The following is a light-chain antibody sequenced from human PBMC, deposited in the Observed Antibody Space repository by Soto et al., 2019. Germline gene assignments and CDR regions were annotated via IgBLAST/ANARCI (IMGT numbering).Light chain of an antibody. V-gene: IGLV2-14*01. J-gene: IGLJ2*01. CDR2: DVS. CDR1: ISDIGGYNY. CDR3: SSYTSSSTYVV. Sequence: QSALTQPASVSGSPGQSITISFTGTISDIGGYNYVSWYQQHPGKAPKLMIYDVSNRPSGVSNRFSGSKSGNTASLTISGLQAEDEADYYCSSYTSSSTYVVFGGGTKLTVL.